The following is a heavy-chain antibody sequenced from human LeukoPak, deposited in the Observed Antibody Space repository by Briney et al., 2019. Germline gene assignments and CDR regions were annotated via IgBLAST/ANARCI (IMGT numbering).Heavy chain of an antibody. CDR3: AREVFYRNDY. Sequence: PGGSLRLSCVASGFTFSSYSMTWVRQAPGKGLECISYISGGSSTIQYADSVKGRFTVSRDNAKNSLYLQMNSLRDGDTAVYYCAREVFYRNDYWGQGILVTVSS. CDR2: ISGGSSTI. D-gene: IGHD4-11*01. V-gene: IGHV3-48*02. J-gene: IGHJ4*02. CDR1: GFTFSSYS.